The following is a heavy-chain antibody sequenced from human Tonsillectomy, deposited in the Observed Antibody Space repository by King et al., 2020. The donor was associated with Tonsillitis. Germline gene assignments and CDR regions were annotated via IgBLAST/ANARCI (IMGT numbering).Heavy chain of an antibody. Sequence: VQLVESGGGLVQPGRSLRLSCAASGFTFDDYAMHWVRQAPGKGLEWVSGISWNSGSIGYADSVKGRFTISRDNAKNSLYLQMNSLRAEDTALYYCAKETKGYYDSSGYYYFFDYWGPGTLVTVSS. D-gene: IGHD3-22*01. CDR1: GFTFDDYA. V-gene: IGHV3-9*01. CDR2: ISWNSGSI. J-gene: IGHJ4*02. CDR3: AKETKGYYDSSGYYYFFDY.